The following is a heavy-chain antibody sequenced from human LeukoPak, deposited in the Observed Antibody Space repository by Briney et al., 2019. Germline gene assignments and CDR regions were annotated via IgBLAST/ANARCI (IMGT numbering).Heavy chain of an antibody. Sequence: ASVKVSCKASGYTFNSSYMHWVRQAPGQGLEWMGIINPSDDSTRYAQKFQGRVTMTKDTSTNTVYMHLSSLSSVTAADTAVYYCARRTSAGIAARRYFQHWGQGTLVTVSS. CDR3: ARRTSAGIAARRYFQH. J-gene: IGHJ1*01. CDR1: GYTFNSSY. V-gene: IGHV1-46*02. CDR2: INPSDDST. D-gene: IGHD6-6*01.